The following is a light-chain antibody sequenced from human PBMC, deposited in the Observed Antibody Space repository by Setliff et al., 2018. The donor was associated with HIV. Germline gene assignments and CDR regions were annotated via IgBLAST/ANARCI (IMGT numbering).Light chain of an antibody. Sequence: QSALTQPPSVSGAPGQRVTISCTGSSSDIGAGYDVYWYQQLPGTTPKLLIYRNNQRPSGVPDRFSGSKSGTSASLAISGLRFEDEADYYCAAWDDSLSGYVFGTGTKVTV. CDR3: AAWDDSLSGYV. J-gene: IGLJ1*01. CDR1: SSDIGAGYD. V-gene: IGLV1-47*01. CDR2: RNN.